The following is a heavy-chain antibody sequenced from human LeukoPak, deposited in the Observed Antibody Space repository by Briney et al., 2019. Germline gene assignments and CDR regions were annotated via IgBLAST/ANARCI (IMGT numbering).Heavy chain of an antibody. Sequence: GGSLRLSCAASGFTFSSYAMSWVRQAPGKGLEWVSGISGSGGSTYYADSVKGRFTISRDNSKNTLYLQMNSLRAEDTAVYYCAKDSGQQLRYYFDYWGQGTLVTVSS. CDR3: AKDSGQQLRYYFDY. J-gene: IGHJ4*02. CDR1: GFTFSSYA. CDR2: ISGSGGST. D-gene: IGHD6-13*01. V-gene: IGHV3-23*01.